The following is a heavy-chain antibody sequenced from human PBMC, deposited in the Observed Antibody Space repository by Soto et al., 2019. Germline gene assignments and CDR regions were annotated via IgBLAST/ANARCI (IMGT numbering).Heavy chain of an antibody. Sequence: SATLSLTCAVSGCSISSGGYSWSWIRQPPGKGLEWIGYIYHSGSTYYNPSLKSRVTISVDRSKNQFSLKLSSVTAADTAVYYCARGYYDSSGYYLSFDYWGQGTLVTVS. D-gene: IGHD3-22*01. CDR3: ARGYYDSSGYYLSFDY. J-gene: IGHJ4*02. V-gene: IGHV4-30-2*01. CDR2: IYHSGST. CDR1: GCSISSGGYS.